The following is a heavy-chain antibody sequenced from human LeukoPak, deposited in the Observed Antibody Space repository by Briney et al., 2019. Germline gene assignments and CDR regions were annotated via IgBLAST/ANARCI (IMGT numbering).Heavy chain of an antibody. J-gene: IGHJ4*02. CDR2: IYHSGST. CDR1: GGSISSGSYS. CDR3: ARAGYTYGLGY. V-gene: IGHV4-30-2*01. Sequence: PSETLFLTCTVSGGSISSGSYSWSWIRQPPGKGLEWIGYIYHSGSTYYNPSLKSRVAISVDRSKNQFSLKLSSMTAADTAVYYCARAGYTYGLGYWSQGTLVTVSS. D-gene: IGHD5-18*01.